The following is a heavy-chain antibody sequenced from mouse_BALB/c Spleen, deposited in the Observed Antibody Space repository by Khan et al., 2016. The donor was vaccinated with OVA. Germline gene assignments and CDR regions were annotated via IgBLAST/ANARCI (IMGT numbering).Heavy chain of an antibody. V-gene: IGHV3-2*02. CDR1: GYSITSDYA. CDR3: AMGRTY. J-gene: IGHJ3*01. D-gene: IGHD4-1*01. CDR2: ISYSGRT. Sequence: EVQLKESGPGLVKPSQSLSLTCTVTGYSITSDYAWNWIRQFPGNKLEWMGYISYSGRTSYNPSLNSRISVTRDTSKNQFFLQLNSVTTEDTATYYCAMGRTYWGQGTLVTVSA.